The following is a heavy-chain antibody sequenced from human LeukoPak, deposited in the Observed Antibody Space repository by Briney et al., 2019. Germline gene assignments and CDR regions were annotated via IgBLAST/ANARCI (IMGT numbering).Heavy chain of an antibody. Sequence: GGSLRLSCAASGFTFRSHGMNWVRQAPGKGLEWVSGISPSGGITYYTDSVRGRFTISRDNSRNTVSLQMNSLRGEDTAVYYCAKWGYSYDSSGYYYVQYFQHWGQGTLVTVSS. CDR3: AKWGYSYDSSGYYYVQYFQH. J-gene: IGHJ1*01. D-gene: IGHD3-22*01. V-gene: IGHV3-23*01. CDR2: ISPSGGIT. CDR1: GFTFRSHG.